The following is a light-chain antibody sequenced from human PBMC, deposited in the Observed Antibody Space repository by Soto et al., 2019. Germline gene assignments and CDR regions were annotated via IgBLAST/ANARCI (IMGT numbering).Light chain of an antibody. V-gene: IGKV1-5*03. CDR1: QSISSW. J-gene: IGKJ4*01. Sequence: DIQMTQSHSTLSASVGDRVTITCRASQSISSWLAWYQHKPGKAPNLLIYKASSIESGVTSRFSGSGSGTEFTLTVSSLQPDDLATYYCQQYDSYPLTVGGGTKVVIK. CDR2: KAS. CDR3: QQYDSYPLT.